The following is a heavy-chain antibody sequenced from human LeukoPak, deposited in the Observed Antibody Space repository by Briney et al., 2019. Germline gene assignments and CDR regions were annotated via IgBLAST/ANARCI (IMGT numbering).Heavy chain of an antibody. CDR2: IYTSGST. J-gene: IGHJ4*02. D-gene: IGHD3-22*01. V-gene: IGHV4-59*10. Sequence: SETLSLTCAVYGGSFSGYYWSWIRQPAGKGLEWIGRIYTSGSTNYNPSLKSRVTMSVDTSKNQFSLKLSSVTAADTAVYYCARHRGYSYYFDYWGQGTLVTVSS. CDR1: GGSFSGYY. CDR3: ARHRGYSYYFDY.